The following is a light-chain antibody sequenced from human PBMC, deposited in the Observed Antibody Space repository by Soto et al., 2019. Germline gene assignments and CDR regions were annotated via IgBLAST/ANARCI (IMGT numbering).Light chain of an antibody. V-gene: IGKV3-15*01. Sequence: EIVMTQSPATLSVSPGERATLSCRASQSVSSNLAWYQQKPGQAPRLLIYGASTRATGIPARFSGSGSGTEFTLTISSLQSEDFAVYYCHQYNNWRDTFGQGTKVEIK. CDR3: HQYNNWRDT. CDR2: GAS. CDR1: QSVSSN. J-gene: IGKJ1*01.